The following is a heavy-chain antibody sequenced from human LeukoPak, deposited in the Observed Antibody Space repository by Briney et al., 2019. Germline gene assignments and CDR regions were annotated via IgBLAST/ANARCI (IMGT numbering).Heavy chain of an antibody. CDR3: ARGDHYDSSAYSFYIDY. V-gene: IGHV3-30-3*01. J-gene: IGHJ4*02. CDR1: GFTFSVYT. D-gene: IGHD3-22*01. Sequence: GGSLRLSCATSGFTFSVYTMHWVRQAPGKGLEWVAVISYDGSKKYYADSVKGRFPISRDNSKNTLYLQMSSLRPEDTAVYYCARGDHYDSSAYSFYIDYWGQGTLVTVSS. CDR2: ISYDGSKK.